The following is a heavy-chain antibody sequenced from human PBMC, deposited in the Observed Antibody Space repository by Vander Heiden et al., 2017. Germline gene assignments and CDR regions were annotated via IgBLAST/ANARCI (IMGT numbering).Heavy chain of an antibody. V-gene: IGHV3-7*01. CDR1: GFTFSGYW. CDR2: IKKDGSEK. CDR3: ARELSGSFDY. Sequence: EVQLVESGGGLVQPGGSLRLSCAASGFTFSGYWTSWVRQAPGKGLEWVANIKKDGSEKNYVDSVKGRFTISRDNAKNSLYLHMNSLRVEDTAVYYCARELSGSFDYWGQGTLVTVSS. J-gene: IGHJ4*02. D-gene: IGHD1-26*01.